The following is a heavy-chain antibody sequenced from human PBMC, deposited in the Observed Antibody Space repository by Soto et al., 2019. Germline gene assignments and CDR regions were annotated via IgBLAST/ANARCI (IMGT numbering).Heavy chain of an antibody. Sequence: PGGSLRLSWAASGFTFSGSAMHWVRQASGKGLEWVGRIRSKANSYATAYAASVKGRFTISRDDSKNTAYLQMNSLKTEDTAVYYCTRGIWDSSSLWFWFDPRGQGTLVTVSS. CDR1: GFTFSGSA. D-gene: IGHD6-6*01. CDR3: TRGIWDSSSLWFWFDP. V-gene: IGHV3-73*01. J-gene: IGHJ5*02. CDR2: IRSKANSYAT.